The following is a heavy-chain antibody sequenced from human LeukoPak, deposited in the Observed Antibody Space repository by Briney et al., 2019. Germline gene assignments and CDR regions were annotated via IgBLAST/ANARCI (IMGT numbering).Heavy chain of an antibody. CDR3: VRQPDSARYGFDY. D-gene: IGHD1-14*01. CDR2: ISYDGGNK. V-gene: IGHV3-30*14. J-gene: IGHJ4*02. CDR1: GFTFSSYT. Sequence: GGSLRLSCAASGFTFSSYTMHWVRQAPGKGLEWVAVISYDGGNKYYADSVKGRFTITRDNAKQSLYLQMNSLRVEDTAVYHCVRQPDSARYGFDYWGRGTQVTVSS.